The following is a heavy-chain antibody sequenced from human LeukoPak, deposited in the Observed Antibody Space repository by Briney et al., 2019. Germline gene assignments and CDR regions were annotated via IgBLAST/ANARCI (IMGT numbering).Heavy chain of an antibody. CDR1: GFTFSSYS. CDR2: ISSSRTI. J-gene: IGHJ4*02. D-gene: IGHD3-16*02. Sequence: PGGSLRLSCAASGFTFSSYSMNWVRQAPGKGLEWVSYISSSRTIYDADSVKGRFTISRDNAKNTLYLQMNSLRAEDTAVYYCAKDVTFGGVIVSPFDYWGQGTLVTVSS. CDR3: AKDVTFGGVIVSPFDY. V-gene: IGHV3-48*01.